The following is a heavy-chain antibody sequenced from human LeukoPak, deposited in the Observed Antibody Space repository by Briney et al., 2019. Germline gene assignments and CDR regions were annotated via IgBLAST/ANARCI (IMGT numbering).Heavy chain of an antibody. CDR1: GFTVSNSY. CDR2: IYGGGST. D-gene: IGHD6-13*01. CDR3: ARRFNSNWSLDY. Sequence: PGGSLRLSCAASGFTVSNSYMSWVRQAPGRGLEWVSVIYGGGSTHYADSVKGRFTISRDNSKNTLFLQMNSLRAEGTAVYYCARRFNSNWSLDYWGQGTLVTVSS. V-gene: IGHV3-53*01. J-gene: IGHJ4*02.